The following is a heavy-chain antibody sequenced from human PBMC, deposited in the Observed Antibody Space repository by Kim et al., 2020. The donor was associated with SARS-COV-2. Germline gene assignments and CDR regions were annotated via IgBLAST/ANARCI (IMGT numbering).Heavy chain of an antibody. CDR2: INAGGGNT. CDR3: ARDMPWDFDFWSGYSYDYYYGMDV. J-gene: IGHJ6*02. Sequence: ASVKVSCKASGYTFTSYAMNWVRQAPGQRLEWMGWINAGGGNTKYSQKFQGRVTITRDTSASTAYMELSSLRSEDTAVYYCARDMPWDFDFWSGYSYDYYYGMDVWGQGTLVTVSS. D-gene: IGHD3-3*01. CDR1: GYTFTSYA. V-gene: IGHV1-3*01.